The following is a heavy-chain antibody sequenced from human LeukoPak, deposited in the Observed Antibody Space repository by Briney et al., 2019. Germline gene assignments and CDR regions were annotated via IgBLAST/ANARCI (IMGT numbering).Heavy chain of an antibody. Sequence: GGSLRLSCAASGFTFSSYWMSWVRQAPGKGLEWVANIKQDGSEKYYVDSVKGRFTISRDNAKNSLYLQMNSLRAEDTALYYCAKDLRSRWLHPHALLDSFDIWGQGTMVTVSS. D-gene: IGHD5-24*01. V-gene: IGHV3-7*03. CDR1: GFTFSSYW. J-gene: IGHJ3*02. CDR2: IKQDGSEK. CDR3: AKDLRSRWLHPHALLDSFDI.